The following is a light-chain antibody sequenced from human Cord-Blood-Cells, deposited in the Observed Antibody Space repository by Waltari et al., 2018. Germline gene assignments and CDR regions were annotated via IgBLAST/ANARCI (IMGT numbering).Light chain of an antibody. J-gene: IGLJ1*01. Sequence: SSELTQDPAVSVALGQTVRITSQGDSLRSYYASWYQQKPGQAPGLVIYGKNNRPSGIPDRFSGSSSGNTASLTITGAQAEDEADYYCNSRDSSGNHLYVFGTGTKVTVL. CDR1: SLRSYY. CDR2: GKN. CDR3: NSRDSSGNHLYV. V-gene: IGLV3-19*01.